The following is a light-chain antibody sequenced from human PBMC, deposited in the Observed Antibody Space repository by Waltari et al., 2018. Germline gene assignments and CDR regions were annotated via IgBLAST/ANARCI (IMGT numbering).Light chain of an antibody. J-gene: IGKJ1*01. Sequence: DVVLTQYPDSLAVALGGSGTIICNRTQNIFYSPNNKNYLSWFQQRPGQPPKLLIYWASTRESGVPDRFSGSGSGTDFTLTISSLQAEDVAVYYCQQYYDYPWTFGQGTKVEIK. CDR2: WAS. CDR1: QNIFYSPNNKNY. CDR3: QQYYDYPWT. V-gene: IGKV4-1*01.